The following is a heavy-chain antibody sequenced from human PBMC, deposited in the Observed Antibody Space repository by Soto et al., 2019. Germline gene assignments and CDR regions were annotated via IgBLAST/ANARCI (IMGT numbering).Heavy chain of an antibody. D-gene: IGHD3-3*01. Sequence: HPGGSLRLSCAASGFTFSSYAMSWVRQAPGKGLEWVSAISGSGGSTYYADSVKGRFTISRDNSKNTLYLQMNSLRAEDTAVYYCAHTIFGVVIHYYYYYGMDVWGQGTTVTVS. J-gene: IGHJ6*02. CDR2: ISGSGGST. CDR3: AHTIFGVVIHYYYYYGMDV. V-gene: IGHV3-23*01. CDR1: GFTFSSYA.